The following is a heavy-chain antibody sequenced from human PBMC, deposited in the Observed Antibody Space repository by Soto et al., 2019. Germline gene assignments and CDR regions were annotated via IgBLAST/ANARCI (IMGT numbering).Heavy chain of an antibody. CDR1: GYTFTSYG. J-gene: IGHJ6*03. D-gene: IGHD2-2*01. V-gene: IGHV1-18*01. Sequence: ASVKVSCKASGYTFTSYGISWVRQAPGQGLEWMGWISAYNGNTNYSQKLQGRVTMTTDTSTSTAYMELRSLRSEDTAVYYCARGGDIVVVPDYYYYMDVWGKGTTVTVSS. CDR3: ARGGDIVVVPDYYYYMDV. CDR2: ISAYNGNT.